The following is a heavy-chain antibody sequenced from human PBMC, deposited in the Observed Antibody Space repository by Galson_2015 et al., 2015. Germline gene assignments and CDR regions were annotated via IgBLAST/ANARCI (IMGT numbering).Heavy chain of an antibody. V-gene: IGHV3-21*01. D-gene: IGHD3-10*01. CDR2: IGTSYSYI. Sequence: SLRLSCAASGFTFSTYTMNWVRQAPGKGLEWVPSIGTSYSYIYYADSVKGRFTISRDNAKNSLYLQMNSLRAEDTAVYYCARDLYPLPIWFGGLYGMDVWGQGTTVTVSS. CDR1: GFTFSTYT. J-gene: IGHJ6*02. CDR3: ARDLYPLPIWFGGLYGMDV.